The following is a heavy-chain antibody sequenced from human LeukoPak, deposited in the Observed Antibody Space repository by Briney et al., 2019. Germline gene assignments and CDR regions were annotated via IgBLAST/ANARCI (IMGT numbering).Heavy chain of an antibody. D-gene: IGHD6-19*01. V-gene: IGHV4-59*12. Sequence: SETLSLTCTVSGGSISSYYWNWIRQPPGKGLEWIGYIYYSGSTNYNPSLKSRVTISVDTSKNQFSLKLSSVTAADTAVYYCVRLERSGWSWRYFDYWGQGTLVTVSS. J-gene: IGHJ4*02. CDR2: IYYSGST. CDR3: VRLERSGWSWRYFDY. CDR1: GGSISSYY.